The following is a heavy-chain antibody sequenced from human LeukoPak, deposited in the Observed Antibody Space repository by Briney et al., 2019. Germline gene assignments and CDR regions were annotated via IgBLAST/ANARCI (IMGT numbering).Heavy chain of an antibody. CDR1: GGSISSSSYY. D-gene: IGHD1-26*01. V-gene: IGHV4-39*07. CDR3: ARGLPVGATKGVYYFDY. Sequence: SETLSLTCTVSGGSISSSSYYWGWIRQPPGKGLEWIGSIYYSGSTYYNPSLKSRVTISVDTSKSQFSLKLSSETAADTAVYYCARGLPVGATKGVYYFDYWGQGTLVTVSS. CDR2: IYYSGST. J-gene: IGHJ4*02.